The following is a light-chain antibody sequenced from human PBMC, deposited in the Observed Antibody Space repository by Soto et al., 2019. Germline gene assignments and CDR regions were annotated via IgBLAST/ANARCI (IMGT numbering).Light chain of an antibody. CDR3: AAWDDSLSVV. CDR2: RNN. J-gene: IGLJ2*01. V-gene: IGLV1-47*01. CDR1: SSNIGSNF. Sequence: QSVLTQRPSASGTPGQRVTLSCSGSSSNIGSNFVYWYQQLPGTAPKLLIFRNNQRPSGVPDRFSGSKSGTSASLAISGLRSEDEADYYCAAWDDSLSVVFGGGTKLTVL.